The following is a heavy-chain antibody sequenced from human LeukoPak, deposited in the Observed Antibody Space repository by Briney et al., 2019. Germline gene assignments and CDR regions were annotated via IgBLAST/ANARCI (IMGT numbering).Heavy chain of an antibody. Sequence: TGGSLRLSCAASGFTFSSYGMHWVRQAPGKGLEWVAFIRYDGSNKYYADSVKGRFTISRDNSKNTLYLQMNSLRAEDTAVYYCAMFFTYYYDSSGYPLDYWGQGTLVTVSS. J-gene: IGHJ4*02. CDR1: GFTFSSYG. V-gene: IGHV3-30*02. CDR2: IRYDGSNK. D-gene: IGHD3-22*01. CDR3: AMFFTYYYDSSGYPLDY.